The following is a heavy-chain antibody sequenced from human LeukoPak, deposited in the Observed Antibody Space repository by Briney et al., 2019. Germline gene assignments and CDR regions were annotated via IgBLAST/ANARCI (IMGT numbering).Heavy chain of an antibody. D-gene: IGHD3-16*01. J-gene: IGHJ3*02. CDR2: TYYTSKWYS. CDR1: GDTVSSNSAT. Sequence: RSQTLSLTCAISGDTVSSNSATWNWLRQSPSRGLEWLGRTYYTSKWYSDYAVPVKSRITINPDTSKNQFSLQLNSVTPEDTAVYYCARIGHPWGIEDAFDIWGQGTMVTVSS. CDR3: ARIGHPWGIEDAFDI. V-gene: IGHV6-1*01.